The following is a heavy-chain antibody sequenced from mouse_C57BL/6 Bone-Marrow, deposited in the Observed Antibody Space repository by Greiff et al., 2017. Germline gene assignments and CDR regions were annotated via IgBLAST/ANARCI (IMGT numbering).Heavy chain of an antibody. CDR3: ARKDYSNFYYFDY. CDR2: INPSNGGT. J-gene: IGHJ2*01. V-gene: IGHV1-53*01. D-gene: IGHD2-5*01. Sequence: VKLQQPGTELVKPGASVKLPCKASGYTFTSYWMHWVKQRPGQGLEWIGNINPSNGGTNYNETFKSKATLTVDKSSSTAYMQLSSLTSEDSAVYYCARKDYSNFYYFDYWGQGTTLTVSS. CDR1: GYTFTSYW.